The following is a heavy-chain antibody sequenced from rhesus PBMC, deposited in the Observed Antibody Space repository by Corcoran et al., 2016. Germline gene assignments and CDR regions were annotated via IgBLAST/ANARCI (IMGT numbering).Heavy chain of an antibody. J-gene: IGHJ4*01. V-gene: IGHV3-37*01. Sequence: EVQLVESGGGLVQPGGCLRLSWAASGFTFSDHYMDLVRQATGKGLEWVSSIIGSSISTYYPDSVKGRFTISIDNAKNTLYLQMTSPRAEDTSVYYCARATYYFDYWGQGVLVTVSS. CDR2: IIGSSIST. CDR1: GFTFSDHY. CDR3: ARATYYFDY.